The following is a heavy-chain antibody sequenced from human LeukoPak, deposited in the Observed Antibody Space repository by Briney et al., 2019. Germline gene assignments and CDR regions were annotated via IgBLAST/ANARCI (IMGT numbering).Heavy chain of an antibody. Sequence: SETLSLTCTVSGGSISSYYWSWIRQPPGKGLEWIGYIYYSGSTNYNPSLKSRVTISVDTSKNQFSLKLSSVTAADTAVYYCARVPDIAVATTFDYWGQGTLVTVSS. CDR1: GGSISSYY. J-gene: IGHJ4*02. CDR2: IYYSGST. CDR3: ARVPDIAVATTFDY. V-gene: IGHV4-59*01. D-gene: IGHD6-19*01.